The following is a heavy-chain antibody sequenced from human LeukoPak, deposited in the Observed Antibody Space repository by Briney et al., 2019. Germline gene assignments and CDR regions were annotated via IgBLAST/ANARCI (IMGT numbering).Heavy chain of an antibody. CDR2: ISSSSSYI. V-gene: IGHV3-21*01. Sequence: PGGSLRLSCAASGFTFSSYSMNWVRQAPGKGLEWVSSISSSSSYIYYADSVKGRFTISRDNAKNSLYLQMNSLGAEDTAVYYCARARDYYDSSGYYLYAFDIWGQGTMVTVSS. CDR1: GFTFSSYS. D-gene: IGHD3-22*01. J-gene: IGHJ3*02. CDR3: ARARDYYDSSGYYLYAFDI.